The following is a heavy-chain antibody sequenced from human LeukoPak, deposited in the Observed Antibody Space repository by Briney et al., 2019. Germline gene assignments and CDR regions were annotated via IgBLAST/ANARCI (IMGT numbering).Heavy chain of an antibody. J-gene: IGHJ4*02. V-gene: IGHV1-69*05. CDR2: IIPIFGTA. Sequence: ASVKVSCKASGYTFTSYGISWVRQAPGQGLEWMGGIIPIFGTANYAQKFQGRVTITTDESTSTAYMELSSLRSEDTAVYYCARATHLPIFGVVTLDYWGQGTLVTVSS. CDR3: ARATHLPIFGVVTLDY. CDR1: GYTFTSYG. D-gene: IGHD3-3*01.